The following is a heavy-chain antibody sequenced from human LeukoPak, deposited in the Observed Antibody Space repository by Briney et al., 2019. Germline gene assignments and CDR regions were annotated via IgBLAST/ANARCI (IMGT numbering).Heavy chain of an antibody. CDR1: GYSFTTFW. CDR2: IDPSDSCT. J-gene: IGHJ5*02. CDR3: ARVYCTSATCDNWFDP. Sequence: GESLKISCKGSGYSFTTFWITWVRQMPGKGLEWMGRIDPSDSCTNYSPSFQGHVTISADKSISTAYLQWSNLKASDTAMYYCARVYCTSATCDNWFDPWGQGTLVTVSS. D-gene: IGHD2-2*01. V-gene: IGHV5-10-1*01.